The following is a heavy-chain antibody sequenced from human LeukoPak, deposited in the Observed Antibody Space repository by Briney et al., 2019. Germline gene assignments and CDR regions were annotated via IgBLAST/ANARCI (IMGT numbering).Heavy chain of an antibody. Sequence: SETLSLTCTVSGGPISSYYWSWIRQPPGKGLEWIGEINHSGSTNYNPSLKSRVTISVDTSKNQFSLKLSSVTAADTAVYYCARPDSPGDAFDIWGQGTMVTVSS. CDR2: INHSGST. V-gene: IGHV4-34*01. CDR1: GGPISSYY. D-gene: IGHD1-14*01. J-gene: IGHJ3*02. CDR3: ARPDSPGDAFDI.